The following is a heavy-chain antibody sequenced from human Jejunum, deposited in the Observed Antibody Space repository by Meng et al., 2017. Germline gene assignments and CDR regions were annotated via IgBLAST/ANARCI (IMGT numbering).Heavy chain of an antibody. Sequence: QLPQWDAGLLKPSDTLSLTCAVYGGSSSGFYLSWIRQPPGKGLEWIGEIHPSGSTDYNPSLKSRLTISLDTSKNQFSLSLNSATAADTGIYYCTRGTDRAKSGDYWGQGTLVTVSS. V-gene: IGHV4-34*01. CDR3: TRGTDRAKSGDY. J-gene: IGHJ4*02. CDR2: IHPSGST. D-gene: IGHD1-14*01. CDR1: GGSSSGFY.